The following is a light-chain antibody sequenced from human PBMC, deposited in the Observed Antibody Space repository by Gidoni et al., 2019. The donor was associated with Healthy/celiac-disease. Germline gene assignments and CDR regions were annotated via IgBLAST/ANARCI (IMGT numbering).Light chain of an antibody. CDR2: AAS. V-gene: IGKV1-39*01. CDR3: PPSYSTPPWT. CDR1: QSISSY. J-gene: IGKJ1*01. Sequence: IQMTQSTSSLSASVGDRVTITCRASQSISSYLNWYRQKPGKAPKLRIYAASSLQSGVPSRFSGSGSGTDFTLTISSVQPEDFATSYCPPSYSTPPWTFGQGTRVEIK.